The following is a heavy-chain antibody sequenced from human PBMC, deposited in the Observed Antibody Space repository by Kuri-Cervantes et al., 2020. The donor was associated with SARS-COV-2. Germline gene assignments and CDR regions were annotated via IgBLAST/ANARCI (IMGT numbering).Heavy chain of an antibody. CDR2: ISYDGSNK. CDR3: ARGSGGSVLWVDY. V-gene: IGHV3-30-3*01. D-gene: IGHD1-26*01. J-gene: IGHJ4*02. CDR1: GFTFSSYA. Sequence: GGSLRLSCAASGFTFSSYAMHWVRQAPGKGLEWVAVISYDGSNKYYADSVKGRFTISRDNSKNTLYLQMNSLRAEDTAVYYCARGSGGSVLWVDYWGQGTLVTVSS.